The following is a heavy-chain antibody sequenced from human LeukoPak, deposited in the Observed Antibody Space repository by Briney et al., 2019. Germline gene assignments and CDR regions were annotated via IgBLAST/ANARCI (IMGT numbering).Heavy chain of an antibody. CDR3: AKDAALTIFGAYYYYGMDV. Sequence: GSLRLSCAASGFTFSSYGMHWVRQAPGKGLEWVAVIAYDGSNKYYADSVKGRFTISRDNSKNTLYLQMNSLRAEDTAVYYCAKDAALTIFGAYYYYGMDVWGQGTTVTVSS. CDR2: IAYDGSNK. D-gene: IGHD3-3*01. J-gene: IGHJ6*02. V-gene: IGHV3-30*18. CDR1: GFTFSSYG.